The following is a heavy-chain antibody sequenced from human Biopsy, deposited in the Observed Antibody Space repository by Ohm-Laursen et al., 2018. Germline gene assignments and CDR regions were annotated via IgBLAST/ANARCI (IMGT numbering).Heavy chain of an antibody. CDR3: ARTPGKAVAGRFLDL. CDR1: GGSISSNYYY. Sequence: SETLSLTCTVSGGSISSNYYYWGWIRQPPGKGLEWIGYIYYTGSTNYNPSLKSRISMSMDTSNNQLSLTLTSVTAADTAVYYCARTPGKAVAGRFLDLWGRGTLVTVSS. D-gene: IGHD6-19*01. CDR2: IYYTGST. J-gene: IGHJ2*01. V-gene: IGHV4-61*05.